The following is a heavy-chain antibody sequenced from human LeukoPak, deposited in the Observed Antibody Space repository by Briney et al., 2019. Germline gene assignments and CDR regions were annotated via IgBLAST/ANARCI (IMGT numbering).Heavy chain of an antibody. CDR1: GFTFDDYA. Sequence: GRSLRLSCAASGFTFDDYAMHWVRQAPGKGLEWVSGISWNSGSIGYADSVKGRFTISRDNSKNTLYLQMNSLRAEDTAVYYCAKEAYYYDSSGYYAHYYFDYWGQGTLVTVSS. D-gene: IGHD3-22*01. CDR3: AKEAYYYDSSGYYAHYYFDY. CDR2: ISWNSGSI. V-gene: IGHV3-9*01. J-gene: IGHJ4*02.